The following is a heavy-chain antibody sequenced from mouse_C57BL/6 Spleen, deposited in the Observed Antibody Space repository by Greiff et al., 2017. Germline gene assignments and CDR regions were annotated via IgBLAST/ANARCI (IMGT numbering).Heavy chain of an antibody. V-gene: IGHV1-42*01. J-gene: IGHJ4*01. CDR2: INPSTGGT. CDR3: ARGLDYYAMDY. CDR1: GYSFTGYY. Sequence: EVQLQQSGPELVKPGASVKISCKASGYSFTGYYMNWVKQSPEKSLEWIGEINPSTGGTTYNQKFKAKATLTVDTSSSTAYMQLSSLTSEDSAVYYCARGLDYYAMDYWGQGTSVTVSS.